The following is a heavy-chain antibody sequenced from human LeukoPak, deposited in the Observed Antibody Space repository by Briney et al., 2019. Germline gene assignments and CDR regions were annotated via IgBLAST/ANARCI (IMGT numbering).Heavy chain of an antibody. J-gene: IGHJ5*02. D-gene: IGHD5-12*01. CDR1: GGSISSYY. Sequence: SETLSLTCTVSGGSISSYYWSWIRQPAGKGLEWIGRIYTSGSTNYNPSLKSRVTMSVDTSKNQFSLKLSSVTAADTAVYYCARDLHGYSGYGTMYNWLDPWGQGTLVTVSS. CDR3: ARDLHGYSGYGTMYNWLDP. V-gene: IGHV4-4*07. CDR2: IYTSGST.